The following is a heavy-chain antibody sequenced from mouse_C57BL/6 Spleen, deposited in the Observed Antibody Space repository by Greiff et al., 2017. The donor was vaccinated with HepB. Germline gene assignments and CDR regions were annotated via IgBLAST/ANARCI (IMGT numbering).Heavy chain of an antibody. J-gene: IGHJ2*01. Sequence: QVQLKESGAELAKPGALVKLSCKASGYTFTSYWMHWVKQRPGQGLEWIGYINPSSGYTKYNQKFKDKATLTADKSSSTAYMQLSSLTYEDSAVYYCARYYGSSYDYFDYWGQGTTLTVSS. CDR3: ARYYGSSYDYFDY. D-gene: IGHD1-1*01. CDR1: GYTFTSYW. V-gene: IGHV1-7*01. CDR2: INPSSGYT.